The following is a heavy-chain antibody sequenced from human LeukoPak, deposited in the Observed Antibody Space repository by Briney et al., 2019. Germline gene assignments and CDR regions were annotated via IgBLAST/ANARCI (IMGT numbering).Heavy chain of an antibody. D-gene: IGHD2-8*02. Sequence: SSETLSLTCSVSGGSFSKNNWSWIRQPPGKGLEWIGFIYYTGSPHYNPSLKSRVTISLDTSENQFSLNLSSVTAADTAVYYCARCTGGYTTPWFDPWGQGTLVTVSS. V-gene: IGHV4-59*01. CDR1: GGSFSKNN. CDR2: IYYTGSP. CDR3: ARCTGGYTTPWFDP. J-gene: IGHJ5*02.